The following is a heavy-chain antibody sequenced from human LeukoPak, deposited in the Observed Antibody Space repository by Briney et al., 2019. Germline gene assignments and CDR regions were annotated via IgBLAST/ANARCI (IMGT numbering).Heavy chain of an antibody. Sequence: ASVKVSCKASGYTFTSYGISWVRQAPGQGLEWMGWISAYNGNTNYAQKFQGRVTMTRDTSISTAYMELSRLRSDDTAVYYCATAAAAGPFDYWGQGTLVTVSS. CDR3: ATAAAAGPFDY. V-gene: IGHV1-18*01. D-gene: IGHD6-13*01. CDR2: ISAYNGNT. J-gene: IGHJ4*02. CDR1: GYTFTSYG.